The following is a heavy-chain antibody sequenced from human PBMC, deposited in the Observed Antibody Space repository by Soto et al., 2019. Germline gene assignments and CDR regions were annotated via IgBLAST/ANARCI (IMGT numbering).Heavy chain of an antibody. CDR3: ASAAVTGTAGLGF. D-gene: IGHD6-19*01. CDR1: GYTFSGLY. J-gene: IGHJ4*02. Sequence: ASGKVSCKASGYTFSGLYMHWVRQAPGQGLEWMGWINPNSGGTKSAEKFQGRVTMTRDTSISTAYMELSRLTSDDTAVYYCASAAVTGTAGLGFWGQGTQVTVSS. V-gene: IGHV1-2*02. CDR2: INPNSGGT.